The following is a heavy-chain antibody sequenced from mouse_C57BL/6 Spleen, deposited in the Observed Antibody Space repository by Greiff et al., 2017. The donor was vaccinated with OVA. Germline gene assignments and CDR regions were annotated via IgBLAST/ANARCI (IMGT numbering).Heavy chain of an antibody. CDR1: GFTFSDYG. J-gene: IGHJ4*01. D-gene: IGHD1-1*01. CDR3: ARHYGDYAMDY. Sequence: EVKLVESGGGLVQPGGSLKLSCAASGFTFSDYGMAWVRQAPRKGPEWVAFISNLAYSIYYADTVTGRFTISRENAKNTLYLEMSSRRSEDTAMYYCARHYGDYAMDYWGQGTSVTVSS. V-gene: IGHV5-15*01. CDR2: ISNLAYSI.